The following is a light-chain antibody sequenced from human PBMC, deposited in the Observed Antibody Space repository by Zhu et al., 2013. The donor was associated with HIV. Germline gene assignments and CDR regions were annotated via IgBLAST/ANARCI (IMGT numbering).Light chain of an antibody. CDR2: WAY. CDR1: QKILSSSNSQNY. J-gene: IGKJ2*01. Sequence: DIVMTQSPDSLAVSLGERATINCKSSQKILSSSNSQNYLAWYQQKPGQPPRMLIYWAYTRGSGVPDRFSGSGSGTDFTLTINRLQAEDVAVYYCQQYYATPRTFGQGTKLQIK. V-gene: IGKV4-1*01. CDR3: QQYYATPRT.